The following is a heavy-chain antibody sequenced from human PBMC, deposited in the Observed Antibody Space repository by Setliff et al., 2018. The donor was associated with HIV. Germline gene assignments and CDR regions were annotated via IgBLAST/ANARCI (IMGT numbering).Heavy chain of an antibody. Sequence: SETLSLTCTVSGYSISSGYYWGWIRQPPGKGLEWIGSIYHSGSPYYNPSLKSRVTISVDTSKNQFSLKLSSVTAADTAVYYCARAMRGVVVTNMYYYYGMDVWGQGTTVTVSS. J-gene: IGHJ6*02. D-gene: IGHD2-21*02. CDR1: GYSISSGYY. CDR2: IYHSGSP. CDR3: ARAMRGVVVTNMYYYYGMDV. V-gene: IGHV4-38-2*02.